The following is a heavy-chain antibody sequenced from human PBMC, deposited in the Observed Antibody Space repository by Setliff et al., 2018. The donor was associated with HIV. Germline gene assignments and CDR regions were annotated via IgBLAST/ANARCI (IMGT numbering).Heavy chain of an antibody. CDR2: IYHKGNI. V-gene: IGHV4-4*02. CDR3: ARDRQFGRAWGFDY. Sequence: KTSETLSLTCGVSGDSISSSNWWNWVRQSPGKGLEWIAEIYHKGNIHYNPSLRSRVTISLDKSKNQISLNLDSVTAADTAVYYCARDRQFGRAWGFDYWGQGRPVTV. D-gene: IGHD7-27*01. J-gene: IGHJ4*02. CDR1: GDSISSSNW.